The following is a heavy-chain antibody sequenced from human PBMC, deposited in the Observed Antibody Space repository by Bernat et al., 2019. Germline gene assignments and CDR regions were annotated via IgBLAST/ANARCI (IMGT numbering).Heavy chain of an antibody. CDR2: INHSGST. V-gene: IGHV4-34*01. CDR3: ARVPGQYDYVWGSYRPKAAFDI. CDR1: GGSFSGYY. J-gene: IGHJ3*02. D-gene: IGHD3-16*02. Sequence: QVQLQQWGAGLLKPSETLSLTCAVYGGSFSGYYWSWIRQPPGKGLEWIGEINHSGSTDYNPSLKSRVTISVDTSKNQFSLKLSPVTAADTAVYYCARVPGQYDYVWGSYRPKAAFDIWGQGTMVTVSS.